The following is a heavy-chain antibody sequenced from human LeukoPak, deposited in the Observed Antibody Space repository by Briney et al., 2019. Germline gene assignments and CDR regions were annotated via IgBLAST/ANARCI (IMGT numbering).Heavy chain of an antibody. D-gene: IGHD2-2*01. CDR1: GGTSSSYA. CDR3: ARYVSSTSADYYYYGMDV. J-gene: IGHJ6*02. Sequence: SVKVSCKASGGTSSSYAISWVRQAPGQGLEWMGGIIPIFGTANYAQKFQGRVTITADESTSTAYMELSSLRSEDTAVYYCARYVSSTSADYYYYGMDVWGQGTTVTASS. CDR2: IIPIFGTA. V-gene: IGHV1-69*01.